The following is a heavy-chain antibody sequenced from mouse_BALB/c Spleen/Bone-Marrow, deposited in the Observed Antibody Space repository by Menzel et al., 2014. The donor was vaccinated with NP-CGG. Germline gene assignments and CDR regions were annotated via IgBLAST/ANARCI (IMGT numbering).Heavy chain of an antibody. CDR3: VKSRGELDY. CDR1: GFNIKDAY. J-gene: IGHJ3*01. Sequence: EVKLMESGAELVKPGAPVKLSCTASGFNIKDAYMHWMKQRPEQGLGWIGRIAPGNGNTQYDPKFQGKATITAETPSNPAYRLLTSLSAEDTAVYYSVKSRGELDYWGQGTLVTVSA. V-gene: IGHV14-3*02. CDR2: IAPGNGNT.